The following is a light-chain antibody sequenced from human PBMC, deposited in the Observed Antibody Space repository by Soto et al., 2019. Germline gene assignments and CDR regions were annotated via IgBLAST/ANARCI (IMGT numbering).Light chain of an antibody. Sequence: QSALTQPASVSGSPGQSITISCTATSSDVGGYNYVSWYQQHPDKAPKPMIYEVSNRPSAVSNRFSGSKSGNSASLTISGLQAEDEADYYCSSYPSSSTLGFGYATKVTV. CDR2: EVS. V-gene: IGLV2-14*01. CDR1: SSDVGGYNY. CDR3: SSYPSSSTLG. J-gene: IGLJ1*01.